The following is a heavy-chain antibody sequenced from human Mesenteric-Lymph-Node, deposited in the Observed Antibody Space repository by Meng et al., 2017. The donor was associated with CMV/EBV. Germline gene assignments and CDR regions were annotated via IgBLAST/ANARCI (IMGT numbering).Heavy chain of an antibody. D-gene: IGHD3-9*01. CDR2: IKHSGST. Sequence: SFSNYYWTWIRQPPGKGLEWIGEIKHSGSTNYTPSLKSRVTISVDTSKNQFFLRLSSVTAADTAVYYCARGPTLNYDILTGYYYFDYWGQGTLVTVSS. CDR1: SFSNYY. J-gene: IGHJ4*02. CDR3: ARGPTLNYDILTGYYYFDY. V-gene: IGHV4-34*01.